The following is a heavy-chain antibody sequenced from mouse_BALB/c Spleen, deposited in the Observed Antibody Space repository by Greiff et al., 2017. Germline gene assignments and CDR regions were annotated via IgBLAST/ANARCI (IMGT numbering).Heavy chain of an antibody. D-gene: IGHD1-1*01. J-gene: IGHJ2*01. CDR2: IYPGNSDT. CDR3: ARSVVAPDYFDY. CDR1: GYSFNSYW. V-gene: IGHV1-5*01. Sequence: VQLQQSGTVLARPGASVKMSCKASGYSFNSYWMHWVKQRPGQGLEWIGAIYPGNSDTSYNQKFKGKAKLTAVTSASTADMELSSLTNEDSAVYFCARSVVAPDYFDYGGQGTTLTVSS.